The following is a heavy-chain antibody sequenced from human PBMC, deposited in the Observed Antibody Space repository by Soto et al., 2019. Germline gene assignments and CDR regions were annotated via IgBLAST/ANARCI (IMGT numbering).Heavy chain of an antibody. CDR1: GYTFTSYA. D-gene: IGHD3-16*01. Sequence: RASVKVSCKASGYTFTSYAMHWVRQAPGQRLEWMGWINAGNGNTKYSQKFQGRVTITRDTSASTAYMELSSLRSEDTAVYYCARDQTLGLGYYYGMDVWGQGTTVTVSS. J-gene: IGHJ6*02. CDR2: INAGNGNT. CDR3: ARDQTLGLGYYYGMDV. V-gene: IGHV1-3*01.